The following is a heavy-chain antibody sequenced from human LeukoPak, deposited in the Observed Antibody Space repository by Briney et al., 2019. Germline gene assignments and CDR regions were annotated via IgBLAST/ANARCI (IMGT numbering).Heavy chain of an antibody. CDR1: GFTVSSNY. CDR3: ARVEEGHFDY. CDR2: IYSGGST. V-gene: IGHV3-53*01. Sequence: PGGSLRLSCAASGFTVSSNYMSWVRQAPGKGLEWVSVIYSGGSTYYADSVKGRVTISRDNSKNTLYLQMSSLRAEDTAVYYCARVEEGHFDYWGQGTLVTVSS. J-gene: IGHJ4*02.